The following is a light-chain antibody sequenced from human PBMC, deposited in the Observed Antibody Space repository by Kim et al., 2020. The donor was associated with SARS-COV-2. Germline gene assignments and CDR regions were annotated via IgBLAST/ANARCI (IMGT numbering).Light chain of an antibody. J-gene: IGLJ3*02. CDR2: FNIDGSH. CDR1: SGHRNNA. Sequence: QPVLTQSPSASASLGASVKLTCTLSSGHRNNAIAWHQQHPEKGPRFLMKFNIDGSHVMGDGITDRFSGSSSGAERYLTISSLRSEDEADYYCQTWGIGIRVFGGGTQLTVL. CDR3: QTWGIGIRV. V-gene: IGLV4-69*01.